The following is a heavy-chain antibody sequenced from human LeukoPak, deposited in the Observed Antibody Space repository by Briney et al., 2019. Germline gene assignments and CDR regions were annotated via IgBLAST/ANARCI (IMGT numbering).Heavy chain of an antibody. CDR1: GYTLTGYY. Sequence: ASVKVSCKASGYTLTGYYMHWVRQAPGRGLEWMGWINPNSGGTNYAQKFQGRVTMTRDTSISTAYMELSRLRSDDTAVYYCAREAGITMIVVPHFDYWGQGTLVTVSS. J-gene: IGHJ4*02. CDR2: INPNSGGT. D-gene: IGHD3-22*01. CDR3: AREAGITMIVVPHFDY. V-gene: IGHV1-2*02.